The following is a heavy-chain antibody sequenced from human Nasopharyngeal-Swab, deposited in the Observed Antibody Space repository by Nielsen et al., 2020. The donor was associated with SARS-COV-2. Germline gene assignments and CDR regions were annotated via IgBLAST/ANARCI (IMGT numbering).Heavy chain of an antibody. CDR3: ASPWAYSSSWYSYFQH. J-gene: IGHJ1*01. Sequence: WIRQPPGQGLEWVSVIYSGGSTYYADSVKGRFTISRDNSKNTLYLQMNSLRAEDTAVYYCASPWAYSSSWYSYFQHWGQGTLVTVSS. D-gene: IGHD6-13*01. V-gene: IGHV3-53*01. CDR2: IYSGGST.